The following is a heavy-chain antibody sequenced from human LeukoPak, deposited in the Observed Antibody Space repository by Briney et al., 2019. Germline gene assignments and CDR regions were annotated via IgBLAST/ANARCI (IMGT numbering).Heavy chain of an antibody. CDR3: AKAWIQLSRRFDY. Sequence: PSETLSLTCAVSGGSISSGGYSWSWIRQPPGKGLEWVSAISGSGGSTYYADSVKGRFTISRDNSKNTLYLQMNSLRAEDTAVYYCAKAWIQLSRRFDYWSQGTLVTVSS. CDR2: ISGSGGST. CDR1: GGSISSGGYS. D-gene: IGHD5-18*01. J-gene: IGHJ4*02. V-gene: IGHV3-23*01.